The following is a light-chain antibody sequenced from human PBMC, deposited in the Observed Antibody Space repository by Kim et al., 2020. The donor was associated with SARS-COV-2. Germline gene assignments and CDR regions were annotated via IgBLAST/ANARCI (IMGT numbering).Light chain of an antibody. CDR3: HLYGSS. CDR2: GAS. J-gene: IGKJ4*01. Sequence: PGEKGPLSCRASQSVSSSYLAWYQQKPGQAPRLLIHGASSRAAGIPDRFSGSGSETDFTLTISRLEPEDFAVYYCHLYGSSFGGGTKVDIK. CDR1: QSVSSSY. V-gene: IGKV3-20*01.